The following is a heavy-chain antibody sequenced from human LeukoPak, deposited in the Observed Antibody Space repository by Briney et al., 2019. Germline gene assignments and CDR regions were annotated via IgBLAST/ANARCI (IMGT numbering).Heavy chain of an antibody. CDR2: IYHSGST. CDR3: ARDGYSYGGVIVPFDY. V-gene: IGHV4-4*02. J-gene: IGHJ4*02. CDR1: GGSISSSNW. Sequence: SGTLSLTCAVSGGSISSSNWWSWVRQPPGKGLEWIGEIYHSGSTNYNPSLKSRVTISVDKSKNQFSLKLSSVTAADTAVYYCARDGYSYGGVIVPFDYWGQGTLVTVSS. D-gene: IGHD5-18*01.